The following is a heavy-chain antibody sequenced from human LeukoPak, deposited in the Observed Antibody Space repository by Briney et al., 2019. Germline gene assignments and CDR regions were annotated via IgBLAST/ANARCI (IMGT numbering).Heavy chain of an antibody. CDR2: INHSGST. CDR3: ARRHYEILSGYPS. Sequence: ETLSLTCAVYGGSFSGYYWSWIRQPPGKGLEWIGEINHSGSTNYNPSLKSRVTISVDTSKNQFSLNLSSVTAADTAVYYCARRHYEILSGYPSWGQGILVTVSS. J-gene: IGHJ4*02. D-gene: IGHD3-9*01. V-gene: IGHV4-34*01. CDR1: GGSFSGYY.